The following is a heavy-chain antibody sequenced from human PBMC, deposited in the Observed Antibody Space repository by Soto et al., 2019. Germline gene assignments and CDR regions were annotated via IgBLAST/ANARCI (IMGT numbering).Heavy chain of an antibody. CDR2: INHSGST. Sequence: PSETLALTCAVYGGSFRGYYWSWIRPPPGKGLEWIGEINHSGSTNYNPSLKSRVTISVDTSKNQFSLKLSSVTAADTAVYSCARGVGYSSSWFYYYYGMDVWGQGTTVTVSS. CDR1: GGSFRGYY. J-gene: IGHJ6*02. CDR3: ARGVGYSSSWFYYYYGMDV. D-gene: IGHD6-13*01. V-gene: IGHV4-34*01.